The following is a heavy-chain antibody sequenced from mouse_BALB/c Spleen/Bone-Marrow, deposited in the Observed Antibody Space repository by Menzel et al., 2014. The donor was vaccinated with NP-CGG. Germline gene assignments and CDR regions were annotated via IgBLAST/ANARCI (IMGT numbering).Heavy chain of an antibody. Sequence: QVQRQQTGPELGKPWASVKLSCRASGYTFTNYYMYWVKQRPGQGLEWIGEINPSNGGTNFNEKFKSKATLTVDKSSSTAYMQLSSLTSEDSAVYYCTRFPYWGQATSVTVSS. CDR2: INPSNGGT. V-gene: IGHV1S81*02. J-gene: IGHJ4*01. CDR3: TRFPY. CDR1: GYTFTNYY.